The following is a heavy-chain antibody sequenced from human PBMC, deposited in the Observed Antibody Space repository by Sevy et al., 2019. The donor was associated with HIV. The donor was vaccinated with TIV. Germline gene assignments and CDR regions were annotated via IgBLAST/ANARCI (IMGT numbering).Heavy chain of an antibody. CDR3: ARSLYYDFWSGYWLQH. CDR1: GYTFTSYG. CDR2: ISAYNGNT. Sequence: ASVKVSCKASGYTFTSYGISWVRQAPGQGLEWMGWISAYNGNTNYAQKLQGRVTMTTDTSTSTAYMELRSLRSDDTAVYYCARSLYYDFWSGYWLQHWGQRTLVTVSS. J-gene: IGHJ1*01. D-gene: IGHD3-3*01. V-gene: IGHV1-18*01.